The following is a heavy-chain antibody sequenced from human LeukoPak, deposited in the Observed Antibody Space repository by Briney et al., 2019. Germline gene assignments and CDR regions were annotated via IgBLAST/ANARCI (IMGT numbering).Heavy chain of an antibody. D-gene: IGHD2-15*01. CDR2: ISGSGGST. Sequence: PGGSLRLSCAASGFTFSSYAMSWVRQAPGKGLEWVSAISGSGGSTYYADSVKGRFTISRDNAKNSLYLQMNSLRAEDTAVYYCARDSPDIVVVVAATALDAFDIWGQGTMVTVSS. CDR1: GFTFSSYA. J-gene: IGHJ3*02. CDR3: ARDSPDIVVVVAATALDAFDI. V-gene: IGHV3-23*01.